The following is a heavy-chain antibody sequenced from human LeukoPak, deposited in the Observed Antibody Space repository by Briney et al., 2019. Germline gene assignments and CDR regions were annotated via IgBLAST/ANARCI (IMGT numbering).Heavy chain of an antibody. V-gene: IGHV4-61*02. CDR1: GGSISSGSYY. CDR2: IYTSGST. D-gene: IGHD1-26*01. Sequence: SETLSLTCTVSGGSISSGSYYWSWIRQPAGKGLEWIGRIYTSGSTNYNPSLKSRVTISVDTSENQFSLQLSSVTAADTAVYYCARGGSLVGAPDYWGQGTLVTVSS. J-gene: IGHJ4*02. CDR3: ARGGSLVGAPDY.